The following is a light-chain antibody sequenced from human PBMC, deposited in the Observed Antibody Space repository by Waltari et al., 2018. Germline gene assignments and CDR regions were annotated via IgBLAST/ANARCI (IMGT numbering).Light chain of an antibody. CDR3: MQSTFWPT. CDR2: KVS. J-gene: IGKJ1*01. V-gene: IGKV2-30*02. CDR1: QSLVRSNGDTF. Sequence: DVVMTQSPLSLPVTLGQPASISCRSSQSLVRSNGDTFLTWFQQRPGQAPRHLIYKVSDRDWGIPDKCSGSGSGTDFTLKSSRVEAEDVGIYYCMQSTFWPTFGQGTKVEI.